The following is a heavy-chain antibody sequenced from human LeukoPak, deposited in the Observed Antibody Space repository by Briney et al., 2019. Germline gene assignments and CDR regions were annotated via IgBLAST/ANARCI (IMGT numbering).Heavy chain of an antibody. D-gene: IGHD2-2*01. J-gene: IGHJ3*02. CDR1: GYTFTGYY. V-gene: IGHV1-2*02. CDR2: INPNSGGT. Sequence: ASVKVSCKASGYTFTGYYMHWVRQGPGQGLEWMGWINPNSGGTNYAQKFQGRVTMTRDTSISTAYMELSRLRSDDTAVYYCARDLCSSTSCYYAFDIWGQGTMVTVSS. CDR3: ARDLCSSTSCYYAFDI.